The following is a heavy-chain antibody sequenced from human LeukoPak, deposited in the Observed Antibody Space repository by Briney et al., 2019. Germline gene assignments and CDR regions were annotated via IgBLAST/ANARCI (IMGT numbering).Heavy chain of an antibody. CDR3: ARGPPTDYYDSSGFYYVFDY. CDR1: GGSFSGYY. CDR2: INHSGST. D-gene: IGHD3-22*01. J-gene: IGHJ4*02. Sequence: LSESLSLTCAVYGGSFSGYYWSWSRQPPGKGLEWIGEINHSGSTNYNPSLKSRVTISVDTSKNQFSLKLSSVTAADTAVYFCARGPPTDYYDSSGFYYVFDYWGQGALGSASS. V-gene: IGHV4-34*01.